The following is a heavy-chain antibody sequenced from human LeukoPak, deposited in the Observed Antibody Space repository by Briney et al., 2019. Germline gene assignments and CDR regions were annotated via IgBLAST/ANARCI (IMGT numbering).Heavy chain of an antibody. D-gene: IGHD3-22*01. CDR1: GGSISSYY. J-gene: IGHJ4*02. Sequence: SETLSLTCTVSGGSISSYYWSWIRQPPGKGLEWIGYIYDSGSTNYNPSLKSRVTISRDTSKNQFSLRLSSVTAADTAVYYCARVYSSGYYLNFDYWGQGTLVTVSS. CDR3: ARVYSSGYYLNFDY. CDR2: IYDSGST. V-gene: IGHV4-59*01.